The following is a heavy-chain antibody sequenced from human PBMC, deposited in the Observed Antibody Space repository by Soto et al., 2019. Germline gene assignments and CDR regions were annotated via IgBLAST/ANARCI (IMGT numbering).Heavy chain of an antibody. V-gene: IGHV4-59*01. CDR3: ARDNSSTSPEGYYYYYYGMDV. J-gene: IGHJ6*02. CDR1: GGSISSYY. CDR2: IYYSGST. Sequence: LSLTCTVSGGSISSYYWSWIRQPPGKGLEWIGYIYYSGSTNYNPSLKSRVTISVDTSKNQFSLKLSSVTAADTAVYYCARDNSSTSPEGYYYYYYGMDVWGQGTTVTVSS. D-gene: IGHD2-2*01.